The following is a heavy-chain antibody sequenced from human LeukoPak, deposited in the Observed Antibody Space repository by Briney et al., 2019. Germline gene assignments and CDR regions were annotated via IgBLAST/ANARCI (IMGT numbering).Heavy chain of an antibody. J-gene: IGHJ2*01. CDR3: ARATIAVSADWYFDL. CDR2: INPSADST. V-gene: IGHV1-46*01. CDR1: GYTFTAFY. Sequence: GASVKVSCKASGYTFTAFYMHWVRQAPGQGLEWMGIINPSADSTNYAQNFRDRVTMTRDTSTSTVYMELGSLRSEDTAIYYCARATIAVSADWYFDLWGRGTLLTVSS. D-gene: IGHD6-19*01.